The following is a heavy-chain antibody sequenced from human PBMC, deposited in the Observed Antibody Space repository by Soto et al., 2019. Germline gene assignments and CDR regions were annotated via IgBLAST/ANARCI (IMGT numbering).Heavy chain of an antibody. CDR1: GFTVTSNY. J-gene: IGHJ4*02. CDR2: IYSGGTT. D-gene: IGHD3-16*01. CDR3: AREMLD. V-gene: IGHV3-66*01. Sequence: EVQLVESGGGLVQSGGSLRLSCAASGFTVTSNYMSWVRQAPGKGLEWVSIIYSGGTTYYADSVKGRFTISRDNSKNTLYLQMHSLRGEDTALYYCAREMLDWGQGTLVTVSS.